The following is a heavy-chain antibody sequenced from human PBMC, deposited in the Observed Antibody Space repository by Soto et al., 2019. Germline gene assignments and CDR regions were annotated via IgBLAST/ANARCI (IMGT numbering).Heavy chain of an antibody. CDR3: ARVVCSGGSCYSLHYFYGMDV. V-gene: IGHV3-30-3*01. Sequence: QVQLVESGGGVVQPGRSLRLSCAASGFTFSSYAMHWVRQAPGKGLEWVAVISYDGSNKYYADSVKGRFTISRDNSKNTLYLQMNSLRAEDTAVYYGARVVCSGGSCYSLHYFYGMDVWGQGTTVTVSS. J-gene: IGHJ6*02. D-gene: IGHD2-15*01. CDR2: ISYDGSNK. CDR1: GFTFSSYA.